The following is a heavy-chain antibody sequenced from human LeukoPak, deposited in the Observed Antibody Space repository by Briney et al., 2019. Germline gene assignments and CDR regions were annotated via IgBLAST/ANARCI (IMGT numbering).Heavy chain of an antibody. J-gene: IGHJ6*02. D-gene: IGHD4-11*01. Sequence: PSETLSLTCTVSGGSISSYYWSWIRQPPGKGLEWIGYIYYSGSTNYNPSLKSRVTISVDTSKNQFSLKLSSVTAADTAVYYCARATVTTGYYYYYYGMDVWGQGTTVTVSS. CDR3: ARATVTTGYYYYYYGMDV. CDR2: IYYSGST. CDR1: GGSISSYY. V-gene: IGHV4-59*01.